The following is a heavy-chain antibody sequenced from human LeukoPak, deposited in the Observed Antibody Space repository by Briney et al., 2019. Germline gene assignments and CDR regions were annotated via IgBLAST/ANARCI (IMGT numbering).Heavy chain of an antibody. Sequence: SETLSLTCTVSGGSISSYYWSWIRQPAGKGLEWIGRIYTSGSTNYNPSLKSRVTMSVDTSKNQFSLKLSSVTAADTAVYYCAREAYDILTGYHRFDPWGQGTLVTVSS. J-gene: IGHJ5*02. CDR2: IYTSGST. CDR3: AREAYDILTGYHRFDP. D-gene: IGHD3-9*01. V-gene: IGHV4-4*07. CDR1: GGSISSYY.